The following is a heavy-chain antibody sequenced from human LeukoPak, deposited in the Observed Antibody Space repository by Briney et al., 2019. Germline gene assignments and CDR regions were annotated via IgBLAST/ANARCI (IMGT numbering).Heavy chain of an antibody. D-gene: IGHD3-22*01. V-gene: IGHV4-39*07. Sequence: SQTLSLTCTVSGGSISSGSYYWNWIRQPPGKGLEWIGEINHSGSTNYNPSLKSRVTISVDTSKNQFSLKLSSVTAADTAVYYCARGPTTSGYYGEIDYWGQGALVTVSS. CDR2: INHSGST. CDR1: GGSISSGSYY. J-gene: IGHJ4*02. CDR3: ARGPTTSGYYGEIDY.